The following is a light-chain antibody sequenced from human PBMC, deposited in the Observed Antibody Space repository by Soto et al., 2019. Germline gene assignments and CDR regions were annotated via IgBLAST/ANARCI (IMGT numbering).Light chain of an antibody. CDR3: QQYNNWPRT. J-gene: IGKJ1*01. Sequence: EIVMTQSPATQSVSPGERATLSCRASQSVSSSLAWYQQKPGQAPRLLIYGASTRATGIPARFSGSGSGTEFTLTISSLQSEDFAVYYCQQYNNWPRTFGQGTKVDIK. CDR2: GAS. V-gene: IGKV3-15*01. CDR1: QSVSSS.